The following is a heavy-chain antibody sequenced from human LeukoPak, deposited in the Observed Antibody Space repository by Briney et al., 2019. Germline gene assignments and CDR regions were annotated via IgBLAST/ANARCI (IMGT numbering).Heavy chain of an antibody. Sequence: GESLKISCKGSGYSFTSYWIGWVRQMPGKGLEWMGITYPGDSDTRYSPSFQGQVTISADKSISTAYLQWSSLKASDTAMYYCARPRDGYNSRNDAFDIWGQGTMVTVSS. CDR2: TYPGDSDT. V-gene: IGHV5-51*01. J-gene: IGHJ3*02. D-gene: IGHD5-24*01. CDR3: ARPRDGYNSRNDAFDI. CDR1: GYSFTSYW.